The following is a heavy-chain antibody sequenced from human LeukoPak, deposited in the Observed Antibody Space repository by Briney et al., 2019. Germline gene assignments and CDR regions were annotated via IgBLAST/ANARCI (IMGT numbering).Heavy chain of an antibody. J-gene: IGHJ5*02. CDR2: INPNSGDT. CDR1: GYTFTGYY. V-gene: IGHV1-2*02. CDR3: ARQDSNTCGP. Sequence: AASVTVSCKASGYTFTGYYMHWVRQAPGQGLEGMGWINPNSGDTNYAQIFQGRVTMTRDTSISTAYMELSILRSDDTAVYYCARQDSNTCGPWGQGTLVTVSS. D-gene: IGHD2-2*01.